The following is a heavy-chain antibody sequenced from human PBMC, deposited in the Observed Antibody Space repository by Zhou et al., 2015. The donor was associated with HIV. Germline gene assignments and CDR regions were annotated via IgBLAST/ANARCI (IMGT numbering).Heavy chain of an antibody. Sequence: QVQLVQSGAEVKKPGSSVKVSCKASGGTFSSYAISWVRQAPGQGLEWMGGIIPIFGTANYAQKFQGRVTITADESTSTAYMELSSLRSEDTAVYYCASLPLGAAAGPDAFDIWGQGTMVTVSS. CDR1: GGTFSSYA. D-gene: IGHD6-13*01. V-gene: IGHV1-69*01. CDR2: IIPIFGTA. J-gene: IGHJ3*02. CDR3: ASLPLGAAAGPDAFDI.